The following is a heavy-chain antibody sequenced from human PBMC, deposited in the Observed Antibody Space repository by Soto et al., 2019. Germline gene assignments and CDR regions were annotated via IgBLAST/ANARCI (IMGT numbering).Heavy chain of an antibody. V-gene: IGHV3-33*03. D-gene: IGHD1-1*01. CDR2: IDHDGSNK. CDR1: GFTFSTYG. J-gene: IGHJ4*02. CDR3: ASWIRTLNYDY. Sequence: QVQLMESGGGVVQPGTSLRLSCAASGFTFSTYGMHWVRQAPGKGLEWVASIDHDGSNKHYADTVKGRFTVSRDNSKNTLFLQVDSLRVGDTAFYFGASWIRTLNYDYWGQGTLLIVSS.